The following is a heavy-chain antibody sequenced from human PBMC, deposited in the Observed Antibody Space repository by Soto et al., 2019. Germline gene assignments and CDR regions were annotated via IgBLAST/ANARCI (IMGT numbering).Heavy chain of an antibody. CDR1: GFSLSTSGVG. J-gene: IGHJ3*01. CDR3: AHFIVVPPSDVFDV. CDR2: IYWDGEK. V-gene: IGHV2-5*02. Sequence: QITLKESGPALVKPTQTLTLTCTFSGFSLSTSGVGVGWIRQPPGKALEWLALIYWDGEKRYSPSQKSRLAITTDTSTNQLVLTMTNLAPVDTATYCFAHFIVVPPSDVFDVWGQGTMVAVSS. D-gene: IGHD2-15*01.